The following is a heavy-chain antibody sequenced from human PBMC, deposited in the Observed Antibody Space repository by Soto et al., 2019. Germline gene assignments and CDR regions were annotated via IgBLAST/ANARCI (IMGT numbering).Heavy chain of an antibody. CDR3: ASTMSWFGP. D-gene: IGHD3-22*01. CDR1: GGSIRSSNW. CDR2: IYHSGST. Sequence: QVQLQESGPGLVKPSGTLSLTCAVSGGSIRSSNWWSWVRQPPGKGLEWIGEIYHSGSTNYNPSRTSRVTISVDKSKNQFSLKLSSVTAADTAVYYCASTMSWFGPWGQGTLVTVSP. V-gene: IGHV4-4*02. J-gene: IGHJ5*02.